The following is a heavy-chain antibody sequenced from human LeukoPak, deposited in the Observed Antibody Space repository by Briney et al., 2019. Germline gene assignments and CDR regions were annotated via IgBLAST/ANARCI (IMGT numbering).Heavy chain of an antibody. Sequence: GESLKISCKAPGYSFTNYWIGWVRQMPGKGLEWMGIIFPGDSHTRYSPSFQGQVTISADRSIGTAYLLWGSLMASDTAIDYCARQGSSGHPPKFWGQGTQVTVSS. D-gene: IGHD6-19*01. J-gene: IGHJ1*01. CDR1: GYSFTNYW. V-gene: IGHV5-51*01. CDR2: IFPGDSHT. CDR3: ARQGSSGHPPKF.